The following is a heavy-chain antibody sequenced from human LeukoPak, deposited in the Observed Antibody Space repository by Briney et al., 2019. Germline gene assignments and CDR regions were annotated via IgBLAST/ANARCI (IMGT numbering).Heavy chain of an antibody. D-gene: IGHD6-25*01. V-gene: IGHV4-34*01. J-gene: IGHJ5*02. CDR1: GASFGGYS. CDR2: VNRLGHT. CDR3: ARERVVSVHNWFDP. Sequence: SETLSLTCAVHGASFGGYSWSWLRRPPGKGLEWIGEVNRLGHTIYNPSLKSRVTISIDTSTTQFYLILTSVTVADTAVYFCARERVVSVHNWFDPWGQGTLVTVSS.